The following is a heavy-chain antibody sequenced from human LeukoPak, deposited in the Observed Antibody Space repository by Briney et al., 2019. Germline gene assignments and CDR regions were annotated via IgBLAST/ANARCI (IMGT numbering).Heavy chain of an antibody. CDR3: ARGYTDCGGGSCYYNWFDP. CDR2: IYHTGTT. D-gene: IGHD2-15*01. Sequence: PSETLSLTCAVSGGSISSNNWWSWIRQPPGEGLEWIGEIYHTGTTNYNPSLKSRVTMSVDKSKNQFSLKLTSVTAADTAVYYCARGYTDCGGGSCYYNWFDPWGQGTLVIVSS. CDR1: GGSISSNNW. V-gene: IGHV4-4*02. J-gene: IGHJ5*02.